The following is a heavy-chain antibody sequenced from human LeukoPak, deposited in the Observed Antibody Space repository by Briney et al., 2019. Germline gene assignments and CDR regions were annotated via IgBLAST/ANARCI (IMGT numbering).Heavy chain of an antibody. V-gene: IGHV3-48*03. CDR2: ISSSGSTI. CDR3: ARDISPLDY. CDR1: GFRFSSYE. Sequence: GGSLRLSRAASGFRFSSYEMNWVRQAPGKGLEWVSYISSSGSTIYYADSVKGRFTISRDNAKNSLYLQMNSLRVEDTAVYYCARDISPLDYWGQGTLVTVSS. J-gene: IGHJ4*02.